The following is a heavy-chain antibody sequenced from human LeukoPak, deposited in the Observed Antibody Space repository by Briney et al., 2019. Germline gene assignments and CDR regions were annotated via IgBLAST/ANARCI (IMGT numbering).Heavy chain of an antibody. CDR1: GFTFSTYA. D-gene: IGHD3-10*01. V-gene: IGHV3-15*01. J-gene: IGHJ3*02. CDR2: IKSKTDGGTT. Sequence: GRSLRLSCAASGFTFSTYAMHWVRQAPGKGLEWVGRIKSKTDGGTTDYAAPVKGRFTISRDDSQNTLYLQMNSLKTEDTAVYYCTTDLGITMVRGVIGDAFDIWGQGTMVTVSS. CDR3: TTDLGITMVRGVIGDAFDI.